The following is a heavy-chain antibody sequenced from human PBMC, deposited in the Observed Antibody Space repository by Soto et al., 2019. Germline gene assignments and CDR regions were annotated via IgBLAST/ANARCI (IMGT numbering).Heavy chain of an antibody. J-gene: IGHJ4*02. Sequence: GGFLRLSCAASGFTFSRYAMSWVRQAPGKGLEWVSAISGSGGSTYYADSVKGRFTISRDNSKNTLYLQMNSLRAEDTALYYCAKGDTTWYDFDYWGQGTLVTVSS. CDR3: AKGDTTWYDFDY. CDR2: ISGSGGST. CDR1: GFTFSRYA. V-gene: IGHV3-23*01. D-gene: IGHD6-13*01.